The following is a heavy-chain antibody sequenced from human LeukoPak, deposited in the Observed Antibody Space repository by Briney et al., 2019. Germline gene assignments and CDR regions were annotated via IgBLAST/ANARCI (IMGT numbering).Heavy chain of an antibody. J-gene: IGHJ6*03. Sequence: SETLSLTCTVSGGSISSYYWSWIRQPAGKGLEWIGRIYTSGSTNYNPSLKSRVTMSVDTSKNQFSLKLSSVTAADTAVYYYASSVRLPVLRFLEWSDMDVWGKGTTVTVSS. D-gene: IGHD3-3*01. V-gene: IGHV4-4*07. CDR2: IYTSGST. CDR3: ASSVRLPVLRFLEWSDMDV. CDR1: GGSISSYY.